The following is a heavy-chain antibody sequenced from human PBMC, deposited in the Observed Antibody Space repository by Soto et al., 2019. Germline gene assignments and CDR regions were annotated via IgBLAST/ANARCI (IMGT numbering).Heavy chain of an antibody. J-gene: IGHJ6*02. D-gene: IGHD3-22*01. Sequence: EEQLLESGGGLIEPGGSLRLSCAASGFTFSGYPMSWVRQAPGKGLEWVSAISAYGGSAYYADSVKGRFTISRDNSKNTLSLHVNRLRAEDTAVYYCAKGRNHYDSSGYYSLPLDVWGQGTTVTVS. CDR1: GFTFSGYP. CDR3: AKGRNHYDSSGYYSLPLDV. CDR2: ISAYGGSA. V-gene: IGHV3-23*01.